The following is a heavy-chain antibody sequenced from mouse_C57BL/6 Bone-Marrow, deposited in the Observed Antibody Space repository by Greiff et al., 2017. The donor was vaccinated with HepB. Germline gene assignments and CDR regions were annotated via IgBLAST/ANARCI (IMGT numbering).Heavy chain of an antibody. V-gene: IGHV14-4*01. D-gene: IGHD1-2*01. CDR3: TTSLLRLTGSYYFDY. Sequence: EVQLQQSGAELVRPGASVKLSCTASGFNIKDDYMHWVKQSPEQGLEWIGWIDPENGDTEYASKFQGKATITADTSSNTAYLQLSSLTSEDTAVYYCTTSLLRLTGSYYFDYWGQGTTLTVSS. CDR2: IDPENGDT. CDR1: GFNIKDDY. J-gene: IGHJ2*01.